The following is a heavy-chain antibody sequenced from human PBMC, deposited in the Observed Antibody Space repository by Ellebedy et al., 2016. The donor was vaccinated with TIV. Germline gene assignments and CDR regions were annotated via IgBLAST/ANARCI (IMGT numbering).Heavy chain of an antibody. CDR2: IFSSGST. D-gene: IGHD3-3*01. V-gene: IGHV4-59*01. Sequence: SETLSLTCTVSGASMNNYYWSWIRQAPGTGLQWVAYIFSSGSTTYNPSLKSRVTISVDTSKNRFSLNLTSVTAADTAVYYCARSNITFFGETDVFDIWGQGTRVTVSP. CDR3: ARSNITFFGETDVFDI. CDR1: GASMNNYY. J-gene: IGHJ3*02.